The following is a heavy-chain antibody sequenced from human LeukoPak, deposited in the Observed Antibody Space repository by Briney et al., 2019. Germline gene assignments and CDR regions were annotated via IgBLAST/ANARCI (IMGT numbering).Heavy chain of an antibody. Sequence: GGSLRLSCAASGFTFSDYVMSWVRQAPGKGLEWVSAISGSGGSTYYGDSGKGRFTISRDNSKNTLYLQMNSLRAEDTAVYYCAKYANGGPQDYWGQGTLVTVSP. CDR3: AKYANGGPQDY. J-gene: IGHJ4*02. V-gene: IGHV3-23*01. D-gene: IGHD2-2*01. CDR1: GFTFSDYV. CDR2: ISGSGGST.